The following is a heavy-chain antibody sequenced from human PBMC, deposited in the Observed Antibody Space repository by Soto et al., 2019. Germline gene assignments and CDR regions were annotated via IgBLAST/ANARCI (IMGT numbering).Heavy chain of an antibody. CDR2: ISSSCIFI. D-gene: IGHD3-9*01. CDR1: GFTFRTCS. V-gene: IGHV3-48*01. CDR3: VRYFDWPDLYY. J-gene: IGHJ4*02. Sequence: VASLRHSFESSGFTFRTCSLRRKRQALAMGLEWFSYISSSCIFIYYADSVMGRFTISRDNAKNSLYLQMNSLRAEDTAVYYCVRYFDWPDLYYWGQGTLVTVSS.